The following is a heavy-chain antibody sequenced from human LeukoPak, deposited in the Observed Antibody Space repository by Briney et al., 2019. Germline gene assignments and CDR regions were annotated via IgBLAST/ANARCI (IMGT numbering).Heavy chain of an antibody. CDR3: AKDHSVLWFGDPAAFDI. Sequence: GGSLRLSCAASGFTFSSYGMHWVRQAPGKGLEWVAVIRYDGSNKYYADSVKGGFTISRDNSKNTLYLQMNSLRAEDTAVYYCAKDHSVLWFGDPAAFDIWGQGTMVTVSS. V-gene: IGHV3-30*02. D-gene: IGHD3-10*01. CDR1: GFTFSSYG. J-gene: IGHJ3*02. CDR2: IRYDGSNK.